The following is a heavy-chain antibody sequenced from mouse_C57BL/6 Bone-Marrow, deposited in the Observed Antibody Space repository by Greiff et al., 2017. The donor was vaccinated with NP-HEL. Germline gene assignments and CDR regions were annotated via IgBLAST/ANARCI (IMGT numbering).Heavy chain of an antibody. J-gene: IGHJ2*01. CDR3: ARHAYYSNPYFDD. CDR2: LNSDGGST. V-gene: IGHV5-2*01. CDR1: EYEFPSHD. D-gene: IGHD2-5*01. Sequence: EVKLMESGGGLVQPGESLKLSCESNEYEFPSHDMSWVRKTPETRLELVAALNSDGGSTYYPDTMERRFIISRDNTKKTLYLQMSSLRSEDTALYYCARHAYYSNPYFDDWGQGTTLTVSS.